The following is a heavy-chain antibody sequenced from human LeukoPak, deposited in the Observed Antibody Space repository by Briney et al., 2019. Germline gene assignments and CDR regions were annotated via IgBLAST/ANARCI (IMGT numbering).Heavy chain of an antibody. CDR3: ARASTGDY. CDR1: GLSVSDNY. Sequence: PGGSLGLSCAASGLSVSDNYMTWVRQAPGKGLDWVSIIYPNGRTYYADSVKGRFTISRDNSKNTLNLQMNSLRVEDTAVYYCARASTGDYWGQGTLVTVSS. J-gene: IGHJ4*02. V-gene: IGHV3-53*01. CDR2: IYPNGRT.